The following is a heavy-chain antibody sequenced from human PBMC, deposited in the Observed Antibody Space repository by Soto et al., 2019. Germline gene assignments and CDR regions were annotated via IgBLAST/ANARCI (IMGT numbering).Heavy chain of an antibody. CDR3: SHRRSATGSPSNWFDP. CDR1: GFSLSTRGVG. D-gene: IGHD6-13*01. V-gene: IGHV2-5*01. CDR2: IYWNDDK. J-gene: IGHJ5*02. Sequence: QITLKESGPTLVNPTQTLTLTCTFSGFSLSTRGVGVGWIRQPPGKALEWLALIYWNDDKRYSPSLKSRLTNTKDISKNHVVLTMSNMDHVDTATYYCSHRRSATGSPSNWFDPWGQGTLVTVSS.